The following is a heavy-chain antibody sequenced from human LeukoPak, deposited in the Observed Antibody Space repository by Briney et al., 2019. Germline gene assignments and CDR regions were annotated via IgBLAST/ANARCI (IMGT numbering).Heavy chain of an antibody. J-gene: IGHJ5*02. CDR2: IFSGGGT. Sequence: GGSLRLSCVVSGLTVSNNYMTWVRQARGKGLEGGSLIFSGGGTYYADSVKGRFTISRDSSKNTLYLQMNSLRAEDTALYYCARDPGAAAGNLWSWGQGTLVTVSS. CDR1: GLTVSNNY. D-gene: IGHD6-25*01. V-gene: IGHV3-66*01. CDR3: ARDPGAAAGNLWS.